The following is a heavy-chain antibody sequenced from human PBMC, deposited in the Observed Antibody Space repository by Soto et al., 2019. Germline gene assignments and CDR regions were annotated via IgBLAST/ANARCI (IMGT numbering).Heavy chain of an antibody. V-gene: IGHV3-23*01. D-gene: IGHD6-25*01. CDR1: GFTFSSYA. CDR3: AKDQRKKSRNWFDP. CDR2: ISGSGGST. Sequence: GGSLRLSCAASGFTFSSYAMSWVRQAPWKGLEWVSAISGSGGSTYYADSVKGRLTISRDNSKNTLYLQMNSLRAEDTAVYYCAKDQRKKSRNWFDPWGQGTLVTVSS. J-gene: IGHJ5*02.